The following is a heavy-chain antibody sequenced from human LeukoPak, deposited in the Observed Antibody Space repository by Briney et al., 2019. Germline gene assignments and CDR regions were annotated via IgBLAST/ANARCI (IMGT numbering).Heavy chain of an antibody. CDR1: GFTFSSYG. Sequence: PGGSLRLSCAASGFTFSSYGMHWVRQAPGKGLEWVAVISYDGSNKYYADSVEGRFTISRDNARNSLYLQMNSLRSEDTAVYYCARRESRDGYNYLDYWGQGNLVTVSS. CDR3: ARRESRDGYNYLDY. V-gene: IGHV3-30*03. CDR2: ISYDGSNK. D-gene: IGHD5-24*01. J-gene: IGHJ4*02.